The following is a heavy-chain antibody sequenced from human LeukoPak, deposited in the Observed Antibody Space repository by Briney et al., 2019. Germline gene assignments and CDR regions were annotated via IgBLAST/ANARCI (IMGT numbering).Heavy chain of an antibody. CDR3: AREGGYCSSTSCYPRDAFDI. V-gene: IGHV1-2*02. CDR2: INPNSGDT. Sequence: ASVKVSCKASGYTFTDYYMHWVRQAPGQGLEWMGWINPNSGDTNYAQKFQGRVTMTRDTSISTAYMELSRLRSDDTAVYYCAREGGYCSSTSCYPRDAFDIWGQGTMVTVSS. CDR1: GYTFTDYY. D-gene: IGHD2-2*01. J-gene: IGHJ3*02.